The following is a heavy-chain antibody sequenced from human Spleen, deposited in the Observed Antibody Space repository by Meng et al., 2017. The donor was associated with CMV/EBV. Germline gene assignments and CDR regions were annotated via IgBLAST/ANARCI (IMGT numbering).Heavy chain of an antibody. CDR2: ISYIGST. V-gene: IGHV4-61*01. Sequence: SETLSLTCTVSGGSVSSGSYYWSWLRQPPGKGLERIGYISYIGSTNYNPSLKSRVTISVDTSKNQFSLKLSSVTAADTAVFYCARDILERNAFDMWGQGTMVTVSS. J-gene: IGHJ3*02. CDR3: ARDILERNAFDM. CDR1: GGSVSSGSYY. D-gene: IGHD1-1*01.